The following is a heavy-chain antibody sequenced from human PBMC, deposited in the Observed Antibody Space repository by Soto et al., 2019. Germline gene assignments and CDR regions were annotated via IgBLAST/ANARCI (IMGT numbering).Heavy chain of an antibody. CDR3: ARLRAVAGSPPPYYYYYGMDV. CDR2: INHSGST. D-gene: IGHD6-19*01. CDR1: VGSFSGYY. J-gene: IGHJ6*02. V-gene: IGHV4-34*01. Sequence: TSETLSLTCAVYVGSFSGYYWSWIRQPPGKGLEWIGEINHSGSTNYNPSLKSRVTISVDTSKNQFSLKLSSVTAADTAVYYCARLRAVAGSPPPYYYYYGMDVWGQGTTVTVSS.